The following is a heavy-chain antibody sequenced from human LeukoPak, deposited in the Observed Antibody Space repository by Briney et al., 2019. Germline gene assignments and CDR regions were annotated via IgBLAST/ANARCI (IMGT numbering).Heavy chain of an antibody. CDR2: IYYSGST. CDR1: GGSISSYY. D-gene: IGHD5-18*01. Sequence: PSETLSLTCTVSGGSISSYYWSWLRQPPGKGLEWIGYIYYSGSTNYNPSLKSRVTISVDTSKNQFSLKLSSVTAADTAVYYCARATRGYSYGPLDYWGQGTLVTVSS. CDR3: ARATRGYSYGPLDY. J-gene: IGHJ4*02. V-gene: IGHV4-59*01.